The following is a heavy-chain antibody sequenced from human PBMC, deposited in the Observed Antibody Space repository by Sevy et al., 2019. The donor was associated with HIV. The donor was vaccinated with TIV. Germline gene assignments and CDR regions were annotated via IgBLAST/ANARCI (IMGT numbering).Heavy chain of an antibody. Sequence: GGSLRLSCAASGFTFSSYAMSWVRQAPGKGLEWVSAISGSGGSTYYADSVKGRFTISRDNSKNTLYLQMNSLRAEDTAVYYCAKVLSLTTGRREGVLWYRGQGTLVTVSS. D-gene: IGHD1-1*01. CDR2: ISGSGGST. CDR3: AKVLSLTTGRREGVLWY. V-gene: IGHV3-23*01. J-gene: IGHJ4*02. CDR1: GFTFSSYA.